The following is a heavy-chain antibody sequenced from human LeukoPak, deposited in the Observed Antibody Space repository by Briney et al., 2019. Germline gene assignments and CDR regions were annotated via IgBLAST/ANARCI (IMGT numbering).Heavy chain of an antibody. CDR2: INHNGETI. V-gene: IGHV3-48*02. D-gene: IGHD1-1*01. Sequence: GGSLRLSCAASGFPFSSYVMSWVRQAPGKGLEWVSYINHNGETIYYPDFVKGRFTISRDNAKNSLYLQMNSLRDEDTAVYYCARSTAGFDYWGQGTLVTVSS. CDR3: ARSTAGFDY. CDR1: GFPFSSYV. J-gene: IGHJ4*02.